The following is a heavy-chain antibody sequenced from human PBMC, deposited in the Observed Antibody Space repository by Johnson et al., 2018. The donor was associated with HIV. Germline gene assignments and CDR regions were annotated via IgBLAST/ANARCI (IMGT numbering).Heavy chain of an antibody. V-gene: IGHV3-30*02. Sequence: QVQLVESGGGVVQPGGSLRLSCAASGFTFSSYGMHWVRQAPGKGLEWVAFIRYDGSNKYYADSVKGRFTISRANSKNTLYLQMNSLRAEDTAVYYCAKGEPYYYDIGDAFDIWGQGTMVTVSS. CDR3: AKGEPYYYDIGDAFDI. J-gene: IGHJ3*02. D-gene: IGHD3-22*01. CDR1: GFTFSSYG. CDR2: IRYDGSNK.